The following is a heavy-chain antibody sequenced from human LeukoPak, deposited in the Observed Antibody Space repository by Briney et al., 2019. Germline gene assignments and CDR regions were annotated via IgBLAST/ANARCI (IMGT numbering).Heavy chain of an antibody. J-gene: IGHJ5*02. V-gene: IGHV3-23*01. Sequence: QPGGPLRLSCAASGFTFSSYAMSWVRQAPGKGLEWVSAISGSGGSTYYADSVKGRFTISRDNSKNTLYLQMNSLRAEDTAVYYSVKFIPLYNWFDPWGQGTLVTVSS. CDR1: GFTFSSYA. CDR3: VKFIPLYNWFDP. CDR2: ISGSGGST. D-gene: IGHD3-16*02.